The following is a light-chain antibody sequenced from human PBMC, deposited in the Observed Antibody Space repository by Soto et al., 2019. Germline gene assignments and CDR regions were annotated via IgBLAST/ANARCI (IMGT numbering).Light chain of an antibody. CDR1: SSDVGGYNY. Sequence: QSALTQPRSVSGSPGQSVTISCTGTSSDVGGYNYVSWYQQHPGKAPKLMIYDVSKRPSGVPDRFSGSKSGNTASLTISGLQAEDEADYYCCSYAGSYTPHVVFGVGTKVTVL. CDR2: DVS. J-gene: IGLJ2*01. CDR3: CSYAGSYTPHVV. V-gene: IGLV2-11*01.